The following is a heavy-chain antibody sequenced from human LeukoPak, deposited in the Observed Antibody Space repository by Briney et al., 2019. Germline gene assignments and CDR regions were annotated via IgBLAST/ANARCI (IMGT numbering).Heavy chain of an antibody. CDR1: GFTFSSYS. Sequence: GRSLRLSCAASGFTFSSYSMNWVRQAPGKGLEWVSSISSSSTYIYYADSVKGRFTISRDNAENSLYLQMNSLRAEDTAVYYCARDWGDGYTTYYFDYWGQGTLVTVSS. CDR3: ARDWGDGYTTYYFDY. CDR2: ISSSSTYI. V-gene: IGHV3-21*01. D-gene: IGHD5-24*01. J-gene: IGHJ4*02.